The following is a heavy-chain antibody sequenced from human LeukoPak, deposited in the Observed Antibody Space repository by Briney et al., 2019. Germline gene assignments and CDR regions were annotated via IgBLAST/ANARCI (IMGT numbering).Heavy chain of an antibody. D-gene: IGHD2-15*01. Sequence: GGSLRLSCAASGFSFSSYSMNWVRQAPGKGLEWVSYISSSSSTIYYADSVKGRFTISRDNAKNSLYLQMNSLRAEDTAVYYCARDIHCSGGSCLDYWGQGTLVTVSS. CDR3: ARDIHCSGGSCLDY. CDR1: GFSFSSYS. J-gene: IGHJ4*02. CDR2: ISSSSSTI. V-gene: IGHV3-48*01.